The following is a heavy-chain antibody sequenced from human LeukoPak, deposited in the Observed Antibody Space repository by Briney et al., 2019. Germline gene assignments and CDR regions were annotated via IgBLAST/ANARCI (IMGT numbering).Heavy chain of an antibody. D-gene: IGHD3-22*01. Sequence: PSETLSLTCTVSGGSISSYYWSWIRQPPGKGLEWIGYIYYSGSTYYNPSLKSRVTISVHTSKNQFSLKLSSVTAADTAVYYCARRDDSSGYHKIFDYWGPGTLVTVSS. J-gene: IGHJ4*02. CDR2: IYYSGST. CDR3: ARRDDSSGYHKIFDY. CDR1: GGSISSYY. V-gene: IGHV4-59*01.